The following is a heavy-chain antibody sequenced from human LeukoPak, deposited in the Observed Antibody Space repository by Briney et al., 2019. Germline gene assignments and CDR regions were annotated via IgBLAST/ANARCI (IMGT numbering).Heavy chain of an antibody. CDR1: GYSISSGYY. Sequence: SETLSITCAVSGYSISSGYYWGWIRQPPGKGLEWIGSIYHSGSTYYNPSLKSRVTISVDTSKNQFSLKLSSVTAADTAVYYCARDQRIGYSSGWYNWYFDLWGRGTLVTVSS. V-gene: IGHV4-38-2*02. D-gene: IGHD6-19*01. CDR2: IYHSGST. J-gene: IGHJ2*01. CDR3: ARDQRIGYSSGWYNWYFDL.